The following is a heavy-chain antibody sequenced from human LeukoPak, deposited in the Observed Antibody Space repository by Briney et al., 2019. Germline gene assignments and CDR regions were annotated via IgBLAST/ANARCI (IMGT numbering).Heavy chain of an antibody. CDR2: INHSGST. D-gene: IGHD3-16*02. CDR1: GGSFSGYY. J-gene: IGHJ3*02. Sequence: SETLSLTCAVYGGSFSGYYWSWIRQPPGKGLEWIGEINHSGSTNYNPSLKSRVTISVDTSKNQFSLKLSSVTAADTAVYYCARVIPYVWGSYRWSAFDIWGQGTMVTVSS. CDR3: ARVIPYVWGSYRWSAFDI. V-gene: IGHV4-34*01.